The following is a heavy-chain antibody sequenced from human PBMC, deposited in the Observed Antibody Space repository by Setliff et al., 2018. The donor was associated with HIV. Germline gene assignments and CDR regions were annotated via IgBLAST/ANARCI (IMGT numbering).Heavy chain of an antibody. V-gene: IGHV4-59*01. J-gene: IGHJ6*03. Sequence: SETLSLTCTVSGGSISSYYWNWIRQPPGKGLEWIGYIYYSGVTNYNPSLKSRVTISLDTSKNQFSLKLTSVTAADTAVYYCARSRPRSMDFYMDVWGKGTTVTVSS. D-gene: IGHD2-8*01. CDR1: GGSISSYY. CDR2: IYYSGVT. CDR3: ARSRPRSMDFYMDV.